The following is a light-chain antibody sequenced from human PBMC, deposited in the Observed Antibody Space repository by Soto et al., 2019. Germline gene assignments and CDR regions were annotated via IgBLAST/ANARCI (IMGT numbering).Light chain of an antibody. V-gene: IGKV3-15*01. CDR3: QQYDRWPVN. J-gene: IGKJ4*01. CDR2: DAS. CDR1: QSVTTN. Sequence: EVVMTHSPATLSVSPWERVTFSCRASQSVTTNLAWYQHKPGQSPRLLISDASTGASGIPPRFSGSGSGTEFTLTIDRLQSADFAVYYCQQYDRWPVNFGGGTKVDIK.